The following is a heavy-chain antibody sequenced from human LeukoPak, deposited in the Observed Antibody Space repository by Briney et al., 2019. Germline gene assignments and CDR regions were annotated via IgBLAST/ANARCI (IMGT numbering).Heavy chain of an antibody. J-gene: IGHJ5*02. V-gene: IGHV3-15*07. CDR3: TPTAMYYYDSSGYLNWFDP. CDR1: GFTFSNAW. D-gene: IGHD3-22*01. CDR2: IKSKTDGGTT. Sequence: GGSLRLSCAASGFTFSNAWMNWVRQASGKGLEWVGRIKSKTDGGTTDYAAPVKGRFTISRDDSKNTLYLQMNSLKTEDTAVYYCTPTAMYYYDSSGYLNWFDPWGQGTLVTVSS.